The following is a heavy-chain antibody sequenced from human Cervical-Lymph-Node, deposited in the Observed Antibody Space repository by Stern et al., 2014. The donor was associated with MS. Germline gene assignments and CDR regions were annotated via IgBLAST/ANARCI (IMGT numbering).Heavy chain of an antibody. CDR1: GFIVSKNY. V-gene: IGHV3-53*01. D-gene: IGHD3-3*01. J-gene: IGHJ3*01. Sequence: EVHLVESGGGLIQPGGSLRLSCAAPGFIVSKNYMSWVRQAPGQGLEWVSLIYTDGSTYYAGSVKGRFTISRDSSKNTLFLQMNSLRAEDTAMYYCARAIFWVNTAAMAPDAFDSWGQGTMVTVSS. CDR2: IYTDGST. CDR3: ARAIFWVNTAAMAPDAFDS.